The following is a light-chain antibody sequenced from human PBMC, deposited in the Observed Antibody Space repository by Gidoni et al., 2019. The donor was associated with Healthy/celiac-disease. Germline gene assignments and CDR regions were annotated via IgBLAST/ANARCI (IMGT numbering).Light chain of an antibody. V-gene: IGKV4-1*01. Sequence: DIVMTQSPDSLAVSLGERATINCKSSQSVLYSSNNKNYLAWYQQKPGQPPKLLIYWASTRESGVPDRFSGSGSGTDFTLTISSLQAEDVAVYYCQQYYPYPGCSFGQGTKLEIK. CDR2: WAS. J-gene: IGKJ2*04. CDR3: QQYYPYPGCS. CDR1: QSVLYSSNNKNY.